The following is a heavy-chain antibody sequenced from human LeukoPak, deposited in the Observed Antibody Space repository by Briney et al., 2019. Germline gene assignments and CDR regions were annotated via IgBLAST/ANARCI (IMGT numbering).Heavy chain of an antibody. Sequence: SETLSLTCTVSGGSISSYYWSWIRQPPGKGLEWIGYIYYSGSTNYNPSLKSRVTISVDTSKNQFSLKLSSVTAADTAVYYCARDRVDGSGSYYFGFDPWGQGTLVTVSS. V-gene: IGHV4-59*01. CDR1: GGSISSYY. D-gene: IGHD3-10*01. CDR2: IYYSGST. CDR3: ARDRVDGSGSYYFGFDP. J-gene: IGHJ5*02.